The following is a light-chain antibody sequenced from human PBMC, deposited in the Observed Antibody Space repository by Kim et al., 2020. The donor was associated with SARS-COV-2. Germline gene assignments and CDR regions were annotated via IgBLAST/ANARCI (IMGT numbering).Light chain of an antibody. J-gene: IGKJ1*01. V-gene: IGKV1-39*01. CDR1: QYISTY. CDR2: YIS. CDR3: QQNYDNPWK. Sequence: DIQVTQSPSSLSASVGDRVTITCRASQYISTYLNWYRQKPGKAPELLIYYISTLHSGVPSRFSGSGSGTDFTLTISSLQPDDFAIYYCQQNYDNPWKFGQGTKVDIK.